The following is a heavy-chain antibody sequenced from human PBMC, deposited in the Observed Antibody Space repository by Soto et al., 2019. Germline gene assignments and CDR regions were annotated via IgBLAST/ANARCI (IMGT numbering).Heavy chain of an antibody. CDR2: IYYSGST. CDR1: GGSIGSGDDY. D-gene: IGHD5-18*01. V-gene: IGHV4-30-4*01. Sequence: SETLSLTCTVSGGSIGSGDDYWSWIRQPPGKGLEWIGYIYYSGSTYYNPSLKSRVTISVDTSKNQFSLKLSSVTAADTAVYYCARASPVVTDVWGQGTTVTVSS. CDR3: ARASPVVTDV. J-gene: IGHJ6*02.